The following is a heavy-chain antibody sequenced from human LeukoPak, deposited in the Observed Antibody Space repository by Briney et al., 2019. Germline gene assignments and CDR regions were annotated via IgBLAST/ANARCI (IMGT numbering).Heavy chain of an antibody. D-gene: IGHD3-10*01. J-gene: IGHJ4*02. CDR2: ISSGGTTM. Sequence: GGSLRLSCPASGFTFSNYHMSWIRQAPGKGLEWVSYISSGGTTMYYADSVKGRFTISRDNAKNSLYLQMNSLRAEDTAVYYCARWYYYGSGSFDYWGQGTLVTVSS. CDR3: ARWYYYGSGSFDY. CDR1: GFTFSNYH. V-gene: IGHV3-11*01.